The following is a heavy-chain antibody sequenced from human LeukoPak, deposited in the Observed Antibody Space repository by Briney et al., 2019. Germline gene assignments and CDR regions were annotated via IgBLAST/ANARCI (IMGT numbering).Heavy chain of an antibody. CDR1: GGSISSYY. V-gene: IGHV4-59*01. J-gene: IGHJ6*04. Sequence: SETLSLTCTVSGGSISSYYWSWIRQPPGKGLEWIGYIYYSGSTNYNPSLKSRVTISVDTSKNQFSLKLSSVTAADTAVYYCARYVVSSGSLVYYYYGMDVWGKGTTVTVSS. CDR3: ARYVVSSGSLVYYYYGMDV. D-gene: IGHD3-10*01. CDR2: IYYSGST.